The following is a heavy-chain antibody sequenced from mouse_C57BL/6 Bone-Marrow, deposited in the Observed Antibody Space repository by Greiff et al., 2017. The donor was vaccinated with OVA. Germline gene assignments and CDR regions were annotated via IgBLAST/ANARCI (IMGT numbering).Heavy chain of an antibody. D-gene: IGHD1-1*01. Sequence: EVQLQQSGPELVKPGSSVKISCKASGYSFTDYNMNWVKQSNGKSLEWIGVINPNYGTTSYNQKFKGKATLTVDQSSSTAYMQLNSLTSEDSAVYYCARFITTTGPAWFAYWGQGTLVTVSA. CDR3: ARFITTTGPAWFAY. CDR1: GYSFTDYN. J-gene: IGHJ3*01. V-gene: IGHV1-39*01. CDR2: INPNYGTT.